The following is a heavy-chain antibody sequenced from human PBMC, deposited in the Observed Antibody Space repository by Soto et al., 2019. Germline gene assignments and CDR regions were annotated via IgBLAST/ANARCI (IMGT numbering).Heavy chain of an antibody. V-gene: IGHV3-7*03. Sequence: GRSLRLSCAASGFTFSSYWMSWVRQAPGKGLEWVANIKQDGSEKYYVDSVKGRFTISRDNAKNSLYLQMNSLRAEDTAVYYCAREGDNYDFWSGYLYYFDYWGQGTLVTVSS. J-gene: IGHJ4*02. CDR2: IKQDGSEK. D-gene: IGHD3-3*01. CDR3: AREGDNYDFWSGYLYYFDY. CDR1: GFTFSSYW.